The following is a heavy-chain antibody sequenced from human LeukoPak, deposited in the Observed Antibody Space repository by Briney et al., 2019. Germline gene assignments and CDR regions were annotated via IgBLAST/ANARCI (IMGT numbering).Heavy chain of an antibody. J-gene: IGHJ3*01. Sequence: SETLSLTCTVSGGSISSASYFWGWFRQPPGKGLEWFGVTYYRGSTYYNPSLRSRVTISVDTSKNQFSLKLSSVTAADTAVYYCARLANYGAFSAAFDFWGQGAMVTVSS. V-gene: IGHV4-39*01. CDR3: ARLANYGAFSAAFDF. D-gene: IGHD4-17*01. CDR2: TYYRGST. CDR1: GGSISSASYF.